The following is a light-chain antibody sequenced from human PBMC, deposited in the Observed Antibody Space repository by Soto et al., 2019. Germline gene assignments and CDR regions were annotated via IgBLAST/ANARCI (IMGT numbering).Light chain of an antibody. CDR3: QQRDSWPIT. CDR2: GAS. CDR1: QSIRSSL. J-gene: IGKJ5*01. Sequence: IMLTQSTGTLSLSPGERVTLSCRASQSIRSSLLAWYQQKPGQAPRLLIYGASSRATDIPGRFSGSGSGTDFTLTISRLEPDDFAVYYCQQRDSWPITFGQGTRLEIK. V-gene: IGKV3D-20*02.